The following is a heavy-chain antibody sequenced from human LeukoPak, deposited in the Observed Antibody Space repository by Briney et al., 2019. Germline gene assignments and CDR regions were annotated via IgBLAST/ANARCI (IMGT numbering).Heavy chain of an antibody. J-gene: IGHJ4*02. D-gene: IGHD3-9*01. CDR1: GGSINNYY. Sequence: SETLSLTCTVSGGSINNYYWSWIRQPPGKGLEWIGYIYDSGNTKYNPSLKSRVTISADTSKNQFSLKLSSVTTTDTAMYYCARAGRGYDILTGYYMGGVDYWGQGTLVTVSS. CDR3: ARAGRGYDILTGYYMGGVDY. V-gene: IGHV4-59*01. CDR2: IYDSGNT.